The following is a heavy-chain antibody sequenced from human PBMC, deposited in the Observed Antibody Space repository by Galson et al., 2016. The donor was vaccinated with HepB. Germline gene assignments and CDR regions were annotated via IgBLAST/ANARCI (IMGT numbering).Heavy chain of an antibody. CDR2: IGDTGSRI. D-gene: IGHD2-2*01. V-gene: IGHV3-11*04. J-gene: IGHJ4*02. CDR3: ARDVSPYASPPDY. CDR1: GFTVSNNY. Sequence: SLRLSCAASGFTVSNNYMSWVRQAPGKGLEWVSYIGDTGSRIYYADSAKGRFTISRDNAKNSVYLQMNSLRDDDTAVYYCARDVSPYASPPDYWGQGTLVTVSS.